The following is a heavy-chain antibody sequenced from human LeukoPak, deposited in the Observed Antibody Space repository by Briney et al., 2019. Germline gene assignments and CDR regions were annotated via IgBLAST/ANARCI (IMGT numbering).Heavy chain of an antibody. CDR2: IWYDGSNK. CDR3: ARGRKTNYYDSSGSDY. CDR1: GFTFSSYG. Sequence: GGSLRLSCAASGFTFSSYGMHWVRQAPGKGLEWVAVIWYDGSNKYYADSVKGRFTISRDNSKNTLYLQMNSLRAEDTAVYYCARGRKTNYYDSSGSDYWGQGTLVTVSS. D-gene: IGHD3-22*01. J-gene: IGHJ4*02. V-gene: IGHV3-33*01.